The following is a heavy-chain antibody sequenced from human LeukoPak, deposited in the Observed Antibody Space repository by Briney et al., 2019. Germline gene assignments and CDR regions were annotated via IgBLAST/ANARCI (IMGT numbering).Heavy chain of an antibody. CDR2: FDPEDGET. D-gene: IGHD5-12*01. CDR1: GYTLTELS. V-gene: IGHV1-24*01. CDR3: ATFGGYSGYDSDY. J-gene: IGHJ4*02. Sequence: ASVKVSCKISGYTLTELSMHWVRQAPGKGLEWMGGFDPEDGETIYAQKFQGRVTMTEDTSTDTAYMELSSLRSEDTAVYYCATFGGYSGYDSDYWGQGTLVTVSS.